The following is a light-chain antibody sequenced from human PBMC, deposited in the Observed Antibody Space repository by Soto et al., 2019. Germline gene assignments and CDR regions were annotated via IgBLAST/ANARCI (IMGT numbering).Light chain of an antibody. CDR2: DAS. J-gene: IGKJ5*01. Sequence: DIQMPQSPSTLYASVGDRVPITCRASQSISSWLAWYQKKPGKAPKLLIYDASSLESGVPPRFSGSGSGTEFALTIGSLQPDDFATDYCLQSNSYPITFGQGTRLEI. CDR3: LQSNSYPIT. CDR1: QSISSW. V-gene: IGKV1-5*01.